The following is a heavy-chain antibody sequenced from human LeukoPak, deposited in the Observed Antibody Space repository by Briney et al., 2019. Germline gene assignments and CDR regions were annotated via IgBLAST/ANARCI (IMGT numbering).Heavy chain of an antibody. CDR2: ISGSGGST. Sequence: PGGSLRLSCAASGFTFSSYAMSWVRQAPGKGLEWVSAISGSGGSTYYADSVKGRFTISRDNSKNTLYQQMNSLRAEDTAVYYCATPAANYYDSSGYYTERDYWGQGTLVTVSS. J-gene: IGHJ4*02. V-gene: IGHV3-23*01. CDR1: GFTFSSYA. CDR3: ATPAANYYDSSGYYTERDY. D-gene: IGHD3-22*01.